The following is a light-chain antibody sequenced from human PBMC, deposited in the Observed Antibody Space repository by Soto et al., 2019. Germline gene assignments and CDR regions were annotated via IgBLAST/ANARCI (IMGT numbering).Light chain of an antibody. CDR2: DAS. CDR3: QQTYTTVIS. V-gene: IGKV1-5*01. CDR1: QSITDR. Sequence: DIQMTQSPSTLSASVGDRVTITCRASQSITDRLAWYQQKQGKAPQVLIFDASILESGVPSRFSGSGSGTEFSLTITGLQPDDFATYYCQQTYTTVISFGQGTRLEIK. J-gene: IGKJ5*01.